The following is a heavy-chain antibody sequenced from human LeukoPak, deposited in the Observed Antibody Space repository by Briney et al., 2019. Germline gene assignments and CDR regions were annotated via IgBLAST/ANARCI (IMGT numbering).Heavy chain of an antibody. CDR1: GFTFDDYA. V-gene: IGHV3-9*01. CDR2: VSWNSAYM. J-gene: IGHJ3*01. D-gene: IGHD1-26*01. CDR3: ARVRSGSYGL. Sequence: GGSLRLSCAASGFTFDDYAMHWVRQAPGKGLEWVSGVSWNSAYMHYVDSVKGRFTISRDNAKNSLYLQMSSLRAEDTAVYYCARVRSGSYGLWGQGTMVTVSS.